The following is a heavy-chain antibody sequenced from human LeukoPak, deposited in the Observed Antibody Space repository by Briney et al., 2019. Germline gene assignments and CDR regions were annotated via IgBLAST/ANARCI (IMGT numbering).Heavy chain of an antibody. CDR2: INPNSGGT. V-gene: IGHV1-2*02. CDR1: GYTFTGYY. CDR3: ARDPLWFGELLSSWFDP. Sequence: ASVKVSCKASGYTFTGYYMYWVRQAPGQGLEWMGWINPNSGGTNYAQKFQGRVTMTRDTSISTAYMELSRLRSDDTAVYYCARDPLWFGELLSSWFDPWGQGTLVTVSS. J-gene: IGHJ5*02. D-gene: IGHD3-10*01.